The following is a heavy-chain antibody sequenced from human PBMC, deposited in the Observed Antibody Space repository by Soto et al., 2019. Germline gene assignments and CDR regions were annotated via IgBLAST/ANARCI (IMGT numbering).Heavy chain of an antibody. CDR3: ARHVSAFDGGITQSDY. CDR1: GVTISSGDYY. CDR2: IYYSGST. J-gene: IGHJ4*02. Sequence: SETLSLTCTVSGVTISSGDYYWSWIRQPPGKGLEWIGYIYYSGSTYYNPSLKSRVTISVDTSKNQFSLKLSSVTAADTAVYYCARHVSAFDGGITQSDYWGQGTLVTVSS. V-gene: IGHV4-30-4*01. D-gene: IGHD2-15*01.